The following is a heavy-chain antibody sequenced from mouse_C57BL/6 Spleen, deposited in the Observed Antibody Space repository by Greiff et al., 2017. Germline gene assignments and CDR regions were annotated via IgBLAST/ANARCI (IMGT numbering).Heavy chain of an antibody. V-gene: IGHV3-6*01. CDR2: IRYDGSN. CDR3: AIYYGSSYGY. CDR1: GYSITSGYY. D-gene: IGHD1-1*01. Sequence: ESGPGLVKPSQSLSLTCSVTGYSITSGYYWNWIRQFPGNKLEWMGYIRYDGSNNYNPSFKNRISITRDTSKNQFFLKLNSVTTEDTATYYCAIYYGSSYGYWGQGTTLTVSS. J-gene: IGHJ2*01.